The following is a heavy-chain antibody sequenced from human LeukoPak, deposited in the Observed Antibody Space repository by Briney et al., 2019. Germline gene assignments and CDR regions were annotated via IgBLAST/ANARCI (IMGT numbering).Heavy chain of an antibody. CDR3: ASLYNPDRDGYNYAFDP. J-gene: IGHJ5*02. V-gene: IGHV4-4*07. Sequence: PGGSLRLSCAASGFTFSNYAMTWVRQAPGKGLEWIGRIYTSGSTNYNPSLKSRVTMSVDTSKNQFSLKLSSVTAADTAVYYCASLYNPDRDGYNYAFDPWGQGTLVTVSS. CDR1: GFTFSNYA. CDR2: IYTSGST. D-gene: IGHD5-24*01.